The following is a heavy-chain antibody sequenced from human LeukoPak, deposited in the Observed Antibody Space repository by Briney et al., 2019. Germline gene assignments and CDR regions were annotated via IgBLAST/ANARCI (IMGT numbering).Heavy chain of an antibody. CDR2: IYTSGST. J-gene: IGHJ6*02. CDR3: ARDLPVVVVPAAIELYGMDV. V-gene: IGHV4-4*07. CDR1: GGSISSYY. D-gene: IGHD2-2*01. Sequence: PSETLSLTCTVSGGSISSYYWSWIRQPAGKGLEWIGRIYTSGSTNYNPSLKSRVTMSVDTSKNQFSLKLSSVTAADTAVYYCARDLPVVVVPAAIELYGMDVWGQGTTVTVSS.